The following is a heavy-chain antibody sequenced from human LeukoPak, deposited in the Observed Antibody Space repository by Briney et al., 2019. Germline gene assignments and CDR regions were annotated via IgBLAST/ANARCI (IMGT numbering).Heavy chain of an antibody. J-gene: IGHJ6*02. V-gene: IGHV1-69*04. Sequence: ASVNVSCKASGGTFSSYAISWVRHAPGQGREWMGMIIPILGIANYAQKFQGRVTITADKSTSTAYMELSSLRSEDTAVYYCARSNGYYYGMDVWGQGTTVTVSS. CDR3: ARSNGYYYGMDV. CDR2: IIPILGIA. CDR1: GGTFSSYA. D-gene: IGHD2-8*01.